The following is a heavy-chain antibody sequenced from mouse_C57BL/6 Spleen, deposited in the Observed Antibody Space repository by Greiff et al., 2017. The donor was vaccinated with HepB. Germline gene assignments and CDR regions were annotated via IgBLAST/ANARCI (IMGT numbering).Heavy chain of an antibody. Sequence: EVQWVESGGGLVKPGGSLKLSCAASGFTFSSYAMSWVRQTPEKRLEWVATISDGGSYTYYPDNVKGRFTISRDNAKNNLYLQMSHLKSEDTAMYYCARGPEDFAYWGQGTLVTVSA. J-gene: IGHJ3*01. V-gene: IGHV5-4*01. CDR2: ISDGGSYT. CDR3: ARGPEDFAY. CDR1: GFTFSSYA.